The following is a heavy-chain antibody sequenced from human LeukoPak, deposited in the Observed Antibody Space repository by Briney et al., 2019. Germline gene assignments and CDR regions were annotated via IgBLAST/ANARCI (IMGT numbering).Heavy chain of an antibody. Sequence: PSETLSLTCTVSGGSISSYYWSWIRQPAGKGLEWIGRIYTSGSTNYNPSLKSRVTMSVDTSKDQFSLRLSSVTAADTAVYYCARDAYYYGSGSYYMPDDAFDIWGQGTMVTVSS. J-gene: IGHJ3*02. CDR3: ARDAYYYGSGSYYMPDDAFDI. CDR1: GGSISSYY. D-gene: IGHD3-10*01. CDR2: IYTSGST. V-gene: IGHV4-4*07.